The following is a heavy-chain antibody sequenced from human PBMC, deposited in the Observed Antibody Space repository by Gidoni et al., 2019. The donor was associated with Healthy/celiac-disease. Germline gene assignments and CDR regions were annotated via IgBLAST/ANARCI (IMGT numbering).Heavy chain of an antibody. CDR1: GGTFSSYA. V-gene: IGHV1-69*06. CDR3: ANGDKDYGDYVFDY. Sequence: QVQLVQSGAEVKKPGSSVKVSCQASGGTFSSYAISWVRQAPGQGLEWMGGIIPIFGTANYAQKFQDRVTSTADKSTSTAYMELSSLRSEDTAVYYCANGDKDYGDYVFDYWGQGTLVTVSS. J-gene: IGHJ4*02. D-gene: IGHD4-17*01. CDR2: IIPIFGTA.